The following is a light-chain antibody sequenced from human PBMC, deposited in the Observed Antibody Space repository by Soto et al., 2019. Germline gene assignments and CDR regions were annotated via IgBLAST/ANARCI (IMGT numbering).Light chain of an antibody. CDR2: GAS. Sequence: EIVMTQSPVTLSVSPGERATLSCRASQSVSSNLAWYQQRPGQAPKLLIFGASTRATGIPARFSGSGSGTEFTLTISSLQSEDFAVYYCQQYNNWPRVFTFGPGTKVDI. J-gene: IGKJ3*01. V-gene: IGKV3-15*01. CDR3: QQYNNWPRVFT. CDR1: QSVSSN.